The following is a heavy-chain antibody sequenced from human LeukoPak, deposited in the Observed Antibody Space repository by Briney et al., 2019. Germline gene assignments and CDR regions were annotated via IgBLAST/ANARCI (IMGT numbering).Heavy chain of an antibody. J-gene: IGHJ5*02. Sequence: GGSLRLSCAASGFTFSSYAMHWVRQAPGKGLEWVAVISHDGSNKYYADSVKGRFTISRDNSKNTLYLQMNSLRAEDTAVYYCARDAYSSSWYGYDWFDPWGQGTLVTVSS. CDR2: ISHDGSNK. D-gene: IGHD6-13*01. V-gene: IGHV3-30-3*01. CDR3: ARDAYSSSWYGYDWFDP. CDR1: GFTFSSYA.